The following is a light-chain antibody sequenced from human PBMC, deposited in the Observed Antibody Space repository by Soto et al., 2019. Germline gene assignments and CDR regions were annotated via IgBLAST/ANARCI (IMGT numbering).Light chain of an antibody. V-gene: IGLV7-43*01. J-gene: IGLJ3*02. CDR2: STT. CDR1: TGAVTSDYS. CDR3: LLYAVDGWV. Sequence: QAVVTQEPSLTVSPGGTVTLTCASSTGAVTSDYSPNWFQQKPGQAPRALIYSTTNKYSWTPARFSGSLLGDKAALTLSGVEAEDEAEYYRLLYAVDGWVFGGGTKLTVL.